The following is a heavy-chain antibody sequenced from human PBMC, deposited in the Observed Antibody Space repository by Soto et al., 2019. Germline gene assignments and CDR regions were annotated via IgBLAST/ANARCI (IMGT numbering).Heavy chain of an antibody. CDR3: ARGVGYCSGGSCYDYYFDS. J-gene: IGHJ4*02. CDR2: IYYSGST. CDR1: GGSISSGGYY. Sequence: PSETLSLTCTVSGGSISSGGYYWSWIRQPPGKGLEWIGYIYYSGSTNYNPSLKSRVTISVDTSKNQFSLKLSSVTAADTAVYYCARGVGYCSGGSCYDYYFDSWGQGTLVTVSS. D-gene: IGHD2-15*01. V-gene: IGHV4-61*08.